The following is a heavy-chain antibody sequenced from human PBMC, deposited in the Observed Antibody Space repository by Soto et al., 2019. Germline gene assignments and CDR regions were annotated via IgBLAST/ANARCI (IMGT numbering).Heavy chain of an antibody. V-gene: IGHV3-30*18. CDR3: AKDNGSGCDWLRVGDASDI. J-gene: IGHJ3*02. D-gene: IGHD5-12*01. Sequence: QVQLVESGGGVVQPGRCLRLSCAASGFTFSSYGRHWVRQAPGKGLEWVAVISYDGSNKYYADSVKGRLTISRDNSKNTLYLQMNSLRGEDTAVYYCAKDNGSGCDWLRVGDASDIWGQGTMVTVSS. CDR2: ISYDGSNK. CDR1: GFTFSSYG.